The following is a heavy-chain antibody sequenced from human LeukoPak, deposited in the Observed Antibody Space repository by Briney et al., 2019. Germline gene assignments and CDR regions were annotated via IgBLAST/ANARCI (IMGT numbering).Heavy chain of an antibody. CDR3: ARGSCFDY. CDR1: GFAFSTYT. Sequence: RGSLRLSCAASGFAFSTYTLNWVRQAPGKGLEWLSYISAGGGTIYYADSVKGRFTVSRDNDKNSLYLQMNSLRDEDTAVYYCARGSCFDYWGQGTLVTVSS. CDR2: ISAGGGTI. J-gene: IGHJ4*02. V-gene: IGHV3-48*02.